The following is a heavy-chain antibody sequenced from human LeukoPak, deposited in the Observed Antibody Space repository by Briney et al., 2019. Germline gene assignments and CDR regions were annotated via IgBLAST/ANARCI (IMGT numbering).Heavy chain of an antibody. V-gene: IGHV3-21*01. CDR2: ISSSSSYI. D-gene: IGHD5-24*01. J-gene: IGHJ4*02. Sequence: GGSLRLSCAASGFTFSSYSMNWVRQAPGKGLEWVSSISSSSSYIYYADSVKGRFTISRDNAKNSLYLQMNSLRAEDTAVYYCARGEMASSPAPFGYWGQGTLVTVSS. CDR3: ARGEMASSPAPFGY. CDR1: GFTFSSYS.